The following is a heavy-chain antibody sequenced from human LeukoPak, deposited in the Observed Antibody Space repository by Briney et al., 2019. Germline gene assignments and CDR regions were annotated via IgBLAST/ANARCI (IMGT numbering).Heavy chain of an antibody. CDR1: GFTFCSYS. CDR2: ISSGSSYI. CDR3: ARALYYYDSSGYFAGY. J-gene: IGHJ4*02. V-gene: IGHV3-21*01. D-gene: IGHD3-22*01. Sequence: GGSLRLSCAASGFTFCSYSMNWVRQAPGKGLEWVSSISSGSSYIYYADSVKGRFTISRDNAKNSLYLQMNSLRAEDTAVYYCARALYYYDSSGYFAGYWGQGTLVTVSS.